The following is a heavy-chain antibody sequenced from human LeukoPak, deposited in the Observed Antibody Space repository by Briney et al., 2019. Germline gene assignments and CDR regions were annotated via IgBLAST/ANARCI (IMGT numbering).Heavy chain of an antibody. CDR1: GDSISDINHY. CDR3: AGHGPTDLWSGYQFDS. CDR2: IYYTGRT. Sequence: PSETLSLTCTVSGDSISDINHYWGWIRQPPGKELEWIGNIYYTGRTFYNPSLKSRVTISRDTSKNQFSLKLSSLTTADTAVYYCAGHGPTDLWSGYQFDSWGQGTLITVSS. J-gene: IGHJ4*02. V-gene: IGHV4-39*01. D-gene: IGHD3-3*01.